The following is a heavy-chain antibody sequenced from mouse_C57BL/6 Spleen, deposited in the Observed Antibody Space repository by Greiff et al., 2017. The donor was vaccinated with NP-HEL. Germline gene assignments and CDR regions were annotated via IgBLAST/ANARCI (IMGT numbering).Heavy chain of an antibody. CDR1: GYAFTNYL. CDR2: INPGSGGT. CDR3: ARGEGYYGSSSY. D-gene: IGHD1-1*01. V-gene: IGHV1-54*01. J-gene: IGHJ2*01. Sequence: QVQLQQSGAELVRPGTSVKVSCKASGYAFTNYLIEWVKQRPGQGLEWIGVINPGSGGTNYNEKFKGKATLTADKSSSTAYMQLSSLTSEDSAVYFCARGEGYYGSSSYWGQGTTLTVSS.